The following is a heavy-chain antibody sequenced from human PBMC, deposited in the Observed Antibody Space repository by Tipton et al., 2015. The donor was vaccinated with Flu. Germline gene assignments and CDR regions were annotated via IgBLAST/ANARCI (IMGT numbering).Heavy chain of an antibody. CDR2: LHHTGNT. Sequence: TLSLTCSVSGDSIASDYYWGWIRQPPGKGLEWIGNLHHTGNTYYNPSLRSRVTILVDRSKNQFSLKLSSVTAADTAVYYCAGRVAAAASNWCFDLWGRGTLVTVSS. CDR1: GDSIASDYY. J-gene: IGHJ2*01. V-gene: IGHV4-38-2*01. CDR3: AGRVAAAASNWCFDL. D-gene: IGHD6-13*01.